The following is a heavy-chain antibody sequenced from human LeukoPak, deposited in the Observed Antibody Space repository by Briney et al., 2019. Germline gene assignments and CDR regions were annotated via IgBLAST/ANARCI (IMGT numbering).Heavy chain of an antibody. V-gene: IGHV3-11*06. CDR1: GFTFSDYY. J-gene: IGHJ6*02. CDR3: ARDQYSYGYYYYYYGMDV. CDR2: ISSSSSYT. D-gene: IGHD5-18*01. Sequence: PGRSLRLSCAASGFTFSDYYMSWIRQAPGKGLEWVSYISSSSSYTNYADSVKGRFTISRDNAKNLLYLQMNSLRAEDTAVYYCARDQYSYGYYYYYYGMDVWGQGTTVTVSS.